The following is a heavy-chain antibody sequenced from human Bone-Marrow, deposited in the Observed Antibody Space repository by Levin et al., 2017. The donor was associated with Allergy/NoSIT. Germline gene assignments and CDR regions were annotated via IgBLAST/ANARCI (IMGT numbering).Heavy chain of an antibody. CDR1: GFALSSYS. V-gene: IGHV3-48*01. CDR3: ARGKYGYDSRRRYWFDP. J-gene: IGHJ5*02. D-gene: IGHD5-12*01. Sequence: PGGSLRLSCAASGFALSSYSVNWVRQAPGKGLEWISSITSSGSTKHYADSVKGRFTISRDNAKNSLYLQMNSLRAEDTAVYYCARGKYGYDSRRRYWFDPWGQGTLVTVSS. CDR2: ITSSGSTK.